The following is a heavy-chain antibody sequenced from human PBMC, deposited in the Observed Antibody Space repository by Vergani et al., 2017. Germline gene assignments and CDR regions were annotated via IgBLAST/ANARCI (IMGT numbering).Heavy chain of an antibody. CDR2: ISAYNGNT. D-gene: IGHD2-21*02. J-gene: IGHJ3*02. V-gene: IGHV1-18*01. Sequence: QVQLVQSGAEVKKPGASVKVSCKASGYTFTSYGISWVRQAPGQGLEWMGWISAYNGNTNYAQKLQGRVTMTTDTSTSTAYMELRSLRSDDTDVYYCARLSRIVVVTAIDAFDIWGQGTMVTVSS. CDR3: ARLSRIVVVTAIDAFDI. CDR1: GYTFTSYG.